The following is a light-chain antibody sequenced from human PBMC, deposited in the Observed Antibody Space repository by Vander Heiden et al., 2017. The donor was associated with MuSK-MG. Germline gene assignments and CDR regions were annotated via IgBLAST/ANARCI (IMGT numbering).Light chain of an antibody. J-gene: IGLJ3*02. V-gene: IGLV1-36*01. CDR3: ASWDDSLNGWV. CDR1: SSNIGKNA. CDR2: YDD. Sequence: QSVLTQPPSVSEAPRQRVTISCSGSSSNIGKNAVTWYQQLPGKAPKLLIYYDDLLPSGVSDRFSASKSGTSASLAISGLQSEDEADDYCASWDDSLNGWVFGGGTKLTVL.